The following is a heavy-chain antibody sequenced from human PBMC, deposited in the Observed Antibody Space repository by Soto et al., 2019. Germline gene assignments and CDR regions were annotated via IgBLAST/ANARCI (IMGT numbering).Heavy chain of an antibody. Sequence: QSGGSLRLSCAASGFTFSSYAMSWVRQAPGKGLEWVSAISGSGGSTYYADSVKGRFTISRDNSKNTLYLQMNSLRAEDTAVYYCAKAPEYNSDSSGWYLGAFDIWGQGTMVTVSS. J-gene: IGHJ3*02. D-gene: IGHD6-19*01. CDR3: AKAPEYNSDSSGWYLGAFDI. CDR1: GFTFSSYA. V-gene: IGHV3-23*01. CDR2: ISGSGGST.